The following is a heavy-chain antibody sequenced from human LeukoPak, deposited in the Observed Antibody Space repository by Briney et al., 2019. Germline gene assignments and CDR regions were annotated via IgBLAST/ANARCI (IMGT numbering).Heavy chain of an antibody. V-gene: IGHV1-69*04. D-gene: IGHD2-2*02. CDR2: IIPILGIA. J-gene: IGHJ4*02. CDR1: GGTFTSYT. Sequence: SVKVSCKASGGTFTSYTISWVLQAPGQGLEWMGRIIPILGIANYAQKFQGRVTITADKSTSTAYMELSSLRSEDTAVYYSARDRTPIVVVPAAIPCLSGWGQGTLVTVSS. CDR3: ARDRTPIVVVPAAIPCLSG.